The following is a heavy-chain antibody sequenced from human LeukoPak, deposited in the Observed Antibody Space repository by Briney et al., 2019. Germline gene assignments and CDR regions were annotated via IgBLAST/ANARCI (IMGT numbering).Heavy chain of an antibody. J-gene: IGHJ3*01. CDR1: GFRFSDYY. CDR3: ARDGFSSGWYV. Sequence: GGSLRLSCAASGFRFSDYYMSWIRQAPGKGLQWVSYISGAGDYTNYADSVKGRFTISRDNSKNSLYLQINSLTAEDTAVYYCARDGFSSGWYVWGQGTMVTVSS. CDR2: ISGAGDYT. D-gene: IGHD6-19*01. V-gene: IGHV3-11*06.